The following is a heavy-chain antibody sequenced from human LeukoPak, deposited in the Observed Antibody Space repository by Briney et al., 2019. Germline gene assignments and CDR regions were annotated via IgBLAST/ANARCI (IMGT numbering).Heavy chain of an antibody. Sequence: VASVKVSCKASGYTFTSYYIHWVRQAPGQGLEWMGLINPSGGSTNYAQKFQGRVTMTRDPSTSTVYMELSSLRSEDTAVYYCARGPSITMVRGGQWYYYMDVWGKGTTVTISS. CDR2: INPSGGST. CDR1: GYTFTSYY. D-gene: IGHD3-10*01. V-gene: IGHV1-46*01. CDR3: ARGPSITMVRGGQWYYYMDV. J-gene: IGHJ6*03.